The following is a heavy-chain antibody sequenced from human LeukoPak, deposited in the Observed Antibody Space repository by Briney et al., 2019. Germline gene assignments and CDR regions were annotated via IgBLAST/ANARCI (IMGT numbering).Heavy chain of an antibody. CDR2: INSSSSYT. CDR3: ARGFLWFGELLYPAPFDY. CDR1: GFTFSDYY. Sequence: GGSLRLSCAASGFTFSDYYMSWIRQAPGKGLEWVSYINSSSSYTNYADSVKGRFTISRDNAKNSLYLQMNSLRAEDTAVYYCARGFLWFGELLYPAPFDYWGQGTLVTVSS. J-gene: IGHJ4*02. D-gene: IGHD3-10*01. V-gene: IGHV3-11*06.